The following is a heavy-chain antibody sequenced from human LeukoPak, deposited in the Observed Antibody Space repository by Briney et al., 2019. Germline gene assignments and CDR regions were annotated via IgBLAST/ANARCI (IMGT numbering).Heavy chain of an antibody. CDR2: IYTSGST. CDR3: ARNLLNYDILTGYYQYGFLAFDI. V-gene: IGHV4-61*02. CDR1: GGSISSGSYY. Sequence: SETLSLTCTVSGGSISSGSYYWSWIRQPAGKGLEWIGRIYTSGSTNYNPSLKSRVTISVDTSKNLFSLKLSSVTAADTAVYYCARNLLNYDILTGYYQYGFLAFDIWGQGTMVTVSS. J-gene: IGHJ3*02. D-gene: IGHD3-9*01.